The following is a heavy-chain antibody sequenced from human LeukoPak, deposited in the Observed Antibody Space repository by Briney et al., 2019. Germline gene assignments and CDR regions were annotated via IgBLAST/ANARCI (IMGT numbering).Heavy chain of an antibody. J-gene: IGHJ4*02. V-gene: IGHV4-34*01. CDR1: GGSFSGYY. D-gene: IGHD3-22*01. CDR2: INHSGST. Sequence: SETLSLTCAVYGGSFSGYYWSWIRQPPGKGLEWIGEINHSGSTNYNPSLKSRFTISVDTSKNQFSLKLSSVTAADTAVYYCARGPPYYDSSGYYYDYWGQGTLVTVSS. CDR3: ARGPPYYDSSGYYYDY.